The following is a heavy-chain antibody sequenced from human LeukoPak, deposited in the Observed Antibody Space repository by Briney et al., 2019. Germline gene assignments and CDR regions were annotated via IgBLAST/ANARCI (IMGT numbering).Heavy chain of an antibody. CDR3: ARPPYGDPYAFDI. D-gene: IGHD4-17*01. CDR1: GFTFSSYW. V-gene: IGHV3-7*03. Sequence: PGGSLRLSCAASGFTFSSYWMSWVRQAPGKGLEWVANIKQDGSEKYYVDSVKGRFTISRDNAKNSLYLQMNSLRAEDMAVYYCARPPYGDPYAFDIWGQGTMVTVSS. J-gene: IGHJ3*02. CDR2: IKQDGSEK.